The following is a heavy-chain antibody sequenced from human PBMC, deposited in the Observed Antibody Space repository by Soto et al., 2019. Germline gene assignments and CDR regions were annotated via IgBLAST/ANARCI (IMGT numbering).Heavy chain of an antibody. J-gene: IGHJ3*02. V-gene: IGHV3-66*01. CDR3: ARDRDGFDSFDI. CDR2: IYSGGNT. Sequence: TGGSLRLSCAASGFTVSSNYMSWVRQTPGKGLEWVSVIYSGGNTYYADSVKGRFSISRDNSKNTLYLQMNSLRAEDTAIYYCARDRDGFDSFDIWGQGTMVTVSS. CDR1: GFTVSSNY.